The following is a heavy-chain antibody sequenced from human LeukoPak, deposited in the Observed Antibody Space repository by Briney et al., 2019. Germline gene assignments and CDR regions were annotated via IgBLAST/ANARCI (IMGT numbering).Heavy chain of an antibody. CDR2: IYSGGST. D-gene: IGHD3-9*01. Sequence: GGSLRLSCAASEFSVGSNYMTWVRQAPGKGLEWVSLIYSGGSTYYADSVKGRFTISRGNSKNTLYLQMTSLKAEDTGVYYCAREFDYGTLPGPYWGPGTLVIVSS. CDR3: AREFDYGTLPGPY. CDR1: EFSVGSNY. V-gene: IGHV3-53*01. J-gene: IGHJ4*02.